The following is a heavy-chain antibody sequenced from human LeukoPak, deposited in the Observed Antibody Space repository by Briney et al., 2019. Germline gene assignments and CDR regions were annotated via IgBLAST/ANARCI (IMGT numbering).Heavy chain of an antibody. Sequence: SVKVSCKASAGTFGSDIINWVRQAPGQGLEWMGRIIPRVDITNYAQKFQDRVTTTAARYTSTVYMELSALRSDDTAVSYCATARMHDYWGQGTQVTVSS. J-gene: IGHJ4*02. CDR1: AGTFGSDI. V-gene: IGHV1-69*02. D-gene: IGHD5-24*01. CDR3: ATARMHDY. CDR2: IIPRVDIT.